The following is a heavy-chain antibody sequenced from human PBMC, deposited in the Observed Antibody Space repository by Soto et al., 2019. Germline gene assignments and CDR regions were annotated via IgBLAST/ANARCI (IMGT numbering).Heavy chain of an antibody. D-gene: IGHD6-19*01. J-gene: IGHJ1*01. CDR1: GGSFSGYY. CDR3: AKGVPGIAVAGTGYFQH. CDR2: ISHSGST. V-gene: IGHV4-34*01. Sequence: SETLSLTCAVYGGSFSGYYWSWIRQPPGRGLEWIGEISHSGSTNYNPSLKSRVTISLDTSKSQFSLQLSSVTAADTAVYYCAKGVPGIAVAGTGYFQHWGQGTLVTVSS.